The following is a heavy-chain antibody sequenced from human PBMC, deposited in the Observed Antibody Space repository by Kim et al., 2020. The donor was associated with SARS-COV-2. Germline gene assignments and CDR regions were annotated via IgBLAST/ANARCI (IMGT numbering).Heavy chain of an antibody. CDR1: GFTFSSYG. V-gene: IGHV3-30*18. D-gene: IGHD2-15*01. Sequence: GGSLRLSCAASGFTFSSYGMHWVRQAPGKGLEWVAVISYDGSNKYYADSVKGRFTISRDNSRNTLYLQMNSLRAEDTAVYYCAKVREPGSYYFDYWGQGTLVTVSS. CDR3: AKVREPGSYYFDY. J-gene: IGHJ4*02. CDR2: ISYDGSNK.